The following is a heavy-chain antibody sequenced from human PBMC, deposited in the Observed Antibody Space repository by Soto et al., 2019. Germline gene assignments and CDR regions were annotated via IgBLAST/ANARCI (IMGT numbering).Heavy chain of an antibody. D-gene: IGHD6-13*01. V-gene: IGHV4-59*08. CDR2: IYYSGIT. CDR3: ARPRGIAPAVWYFDL. CDR1: GGSISSHY. J-gene: IGHJ2*01. Sequence: QVQLQESGPGLVKPSETLSLTCTVSGGSISSHYWSWIRQPPGMGLEWIGVIYYSGITDSNPSLTSRVTISLDTSKNQLSLRLSSVTAAYTAVYYCARPRGIAPAVWYFDLWGRGTLVTVSS.